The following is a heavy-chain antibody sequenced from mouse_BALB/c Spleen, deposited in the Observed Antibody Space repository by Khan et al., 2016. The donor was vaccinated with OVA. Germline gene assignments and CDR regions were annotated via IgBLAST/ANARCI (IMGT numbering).Heavy chain of an antibody. D-gene: IGHD2-4*01. J-gene: IGHJ3*01. V-gene: IGHV3-2*02. CDR3: ARKGYYDYDPFPY. CDR1: GYSITSEFA. CDR2: ISYSGNT. Sequence: EVQLQESGPGLVKPSQSLSLTCTVTGYSITSEFAWNWIRQFPGNKLEWMGYISYSGNTRYNPSLKSLISITRDTSRNQFFLQLNSVTTEDTATYYCARKGYYDYDPFPYWGQGTLVTVSA.